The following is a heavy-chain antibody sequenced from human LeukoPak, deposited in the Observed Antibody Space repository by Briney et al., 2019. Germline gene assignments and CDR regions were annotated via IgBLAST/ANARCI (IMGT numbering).Heavy chain of an antibody. V-gene: IGHV4-4*09. CDR3: GGGSSSYYYYYYMDV. CDR1: GGSISSYY. Sequence: PSETLSLTCTVSGGSISSYYWSWIRQPPGKGLEWIGYIYTSGSTNYNPSLKSRVTISVDTSKNQFSLKLSSVTAADTAVYYCGGGSSSYYYYYYMDVWGKGTTVTVSS. J-gene: IGHJ6*03. D-gene: IGHD2-15*01. CDR2: IYTSGST.